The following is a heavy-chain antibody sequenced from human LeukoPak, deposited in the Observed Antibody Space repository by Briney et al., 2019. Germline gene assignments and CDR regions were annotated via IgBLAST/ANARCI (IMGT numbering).Heavy chain of an antibody. Sequence: PGESLKISCKGSGFTFSSYAMHWVRQAPGKGLEWVAVISYDGSNKYYADSVKGRFTISRDNSKNTLYLQMNSLRAEDTAVYYCARDRSRAAGGIFDYWGQGTLVTVSS. V-gene: IGHV3-30-3*01. D-gene: IGHD6-13*01. CDR1: GFTFSSYA. J-gene: IGHJ4*02. CDR3: ARDRSRAAGGIFDY. CDR2: ISYDGSNK.